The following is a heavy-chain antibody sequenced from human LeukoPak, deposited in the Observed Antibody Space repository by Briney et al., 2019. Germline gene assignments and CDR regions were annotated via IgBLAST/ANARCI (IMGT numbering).Heavy chain of an antibody. J-gene: IGHJ4*02. Sequence: PGGSLRLSCAASGFTFSSYSMNWVRQAPGKGLEWISYIGSSTSPIYYVDSVNGRFTISRDNAEHSLYLQMNSLTDEDTAVYYCARIKLDSHWSYDYWGQGTLVTVSS. V-gene: IGHV3-48*02. D-gene: IGHD4-11*01. CDR3: ARIKLDSHWSYDY. CDR2: IGSSTSPI. CDR1: GFTFSSYS.